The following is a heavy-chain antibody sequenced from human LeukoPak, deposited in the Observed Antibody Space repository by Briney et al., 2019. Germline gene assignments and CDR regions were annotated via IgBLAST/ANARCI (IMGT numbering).Heavy chain of an antibody. CDR1: GGTFSSYA. D-gene: IGHD3-22*01. CDR3: ARPRYYYDSSGYLDY. J-gene: IGHJ4*02. Sequence: SVKVSFKASGGTFSSYAISWVRQAPGQGLKWMGGIIPIFGTANYAQKFQGGVTITADKSTSTAYMELSSLRSEDTAVYYCARPRYYYDSSGYLDYWGQGTLVTVSS. V-gene: IGHV1-69*06. CDR2: IIPIFGTA.